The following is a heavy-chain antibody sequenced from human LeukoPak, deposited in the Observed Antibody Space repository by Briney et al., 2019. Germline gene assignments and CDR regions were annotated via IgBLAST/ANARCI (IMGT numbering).Heavy chain of an antibody. V-gene: IGHV4-38-2*02. CDR2: VHHSGST. Sequence: SETLSLTRSVSGYSINRGYHWGWVRQPPGKGLEWIASVHHSGSTYYNPSLKSRLAISADTSKNQFSLKLDSVTAADTAVYYCARVNFNPDYWGQGTLVTVSS. CDR3: ARVNFNPDY. D-gene: IGHD1-14*01. J-gene: IGHJ4*02. CDR1: GYSINRGYH.